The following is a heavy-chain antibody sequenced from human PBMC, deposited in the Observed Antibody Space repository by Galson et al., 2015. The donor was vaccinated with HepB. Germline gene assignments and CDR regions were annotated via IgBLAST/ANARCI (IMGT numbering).Heavy chain of an antibody. J-gene: IGHJ4*02. CDR1: GFTFSDYA. V-gene: IGHV3-30*04. D-gene: IGHD3-3*02. CDR2: ISHDGMNK. Sequence: SLRLSCAASGFTFSDYAMHWVRQAPGKGLEWVAVISHDGMNKHYADSVRGRFSISRDNSNSALSLQMSSLRPEDTALYYCARDLSTGSDLDYWGQGTPVTVSS. CDR3: ARDLSTGSDLDY.